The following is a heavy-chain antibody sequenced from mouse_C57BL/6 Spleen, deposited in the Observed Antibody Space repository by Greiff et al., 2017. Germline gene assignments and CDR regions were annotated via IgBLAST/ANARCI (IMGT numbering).Heavy chain of an antibody. Sequence: VQLQQPGAELVMPGASVKLSCKASGYTFTSYWMHWVKQRPGQGLEWIGEIDPSDSYTNYNQKFKGKSTLTVDKSSSTAYMQLSSLTSEDSAVYYCARRSSGLDYWGQGTTLTVSS. V-gene: IGHV1-69*01. CDR2: IDPSDSYT. D-gene: IGHD3-2*02. CDR1: GYTFTSYW. J-gene: IGHJ2*01. CDR3: ARRSSGLDY.